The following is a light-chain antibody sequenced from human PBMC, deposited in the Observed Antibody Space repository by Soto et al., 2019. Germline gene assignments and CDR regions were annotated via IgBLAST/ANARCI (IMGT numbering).Light chain of an antibody. CDR1: QTVTYY. CDR3: QHPSSWTPTWA. J-gene: IGKJ1*01. Sequence: EIVLTQSPATLSLSPGERATLSCRASQTVTYYLAWFQQKPGQAPRLLIYDASDRATGIPARFSGSGSGTDFTRTISSLKDEDFAVYYWQHPSSWTPTWAFAQGAKVQIK. CDR2: DAS. V-gene: IGKV3-11*01.